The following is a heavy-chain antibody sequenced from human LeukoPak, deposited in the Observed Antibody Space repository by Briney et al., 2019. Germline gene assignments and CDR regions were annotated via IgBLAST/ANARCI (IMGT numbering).Heavy chain of an antibody. J-gene: IGHJ4*02. CDR3: ARDQARVASSRNTEGATPSRRAFDY. CDR1: GGSIRDSY. V-gene: IGHV4-4*07. D-gene: IGHD1-26*01. Sequence: SETLSLTCTVSGGSIRDSYWNWIRLPAGRGLEWIGRSYTTGSASYNPSLKSRVTMSFDMSSNQFSLKLSSVTAADTAVYYCARDQARVASSRNTEGATPSRRAFDYWGQGTLVTVSS. CDR2: SYTTGSA.